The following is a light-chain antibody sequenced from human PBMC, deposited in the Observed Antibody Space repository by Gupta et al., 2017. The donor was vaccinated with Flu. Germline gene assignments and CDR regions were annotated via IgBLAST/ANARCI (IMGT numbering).Light chain of an antibody. CDR3: QRSLEPPTIT. J-gene: IGKJ1*01. CDR2: SAS. CDR1: QNSATY. Sequence: DILMTQSPSFLSASLGDRVTISCRASQNSATYLYWYQQKPGKAPTLLIYSASSLQSGAASRVRGSGSGTDFALTIRSIQAEDVATGGYQRSLEPPTITFGRGTKVEMK. V-gene: IGKV1-39*01.